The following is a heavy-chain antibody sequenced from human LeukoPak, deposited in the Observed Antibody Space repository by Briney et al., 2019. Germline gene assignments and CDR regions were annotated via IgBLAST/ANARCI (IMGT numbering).Heavy chain of an antibody. J-gene: IGHJ3*02. CDR1: GYTFTSYY. V-gene: IGHV1-46*01. Sequence: GASVKVSCKASGYTFTSYYMHWVRQAPGQGLEWMGIINPSGGSTSYAQKFQVRITMTRDMSTSTVYMELSSLRSEDTAVYYCARSLSWRWLQFPHGVDAFDIWGQGTMVTVSS. CDR3: ARSLSWRWLQFPHGVDAFDI. CDR2: INPSGGST. D-gene: IGHD5-24*01.